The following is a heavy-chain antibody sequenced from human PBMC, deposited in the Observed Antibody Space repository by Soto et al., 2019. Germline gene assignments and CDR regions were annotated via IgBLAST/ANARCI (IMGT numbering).Heavy chain of an antibody. Sequence: QVRLQEWGPGLVKPSQTLSLKCSVSGGSITTGGRYWSWIRQLPGKGLEWIGDIYYSGNTYYNASLKSRFTTSVESAKNHFSLKLSSVTAADTSVYYGAHALAFTGGDGFDIWGHGRLVTVSS. V-gene: IGHV4-31*02. D-gene: IGHD1-1*01. J-gene: IGHJ3*02. CDR1: GGSITTGGRY. CDR3: AHALAFTGGDGFDI. CDR2: IYYSGNT.